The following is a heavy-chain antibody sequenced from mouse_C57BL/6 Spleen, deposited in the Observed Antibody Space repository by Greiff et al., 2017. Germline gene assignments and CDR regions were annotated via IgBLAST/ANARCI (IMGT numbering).Heavy chain of an antibody. J-gene: IGHJ3*01. CDR2: INPNYGTT. D-gene: IGHD2-5*01. Sequence: LVESGPELVKPGASVKISCKASGYSFTDYNMNWVKQSNGKSLEWIGVINPNYGTTSSNQKFKGKATLTVDQSSSTANMQSNRLTSEDSAVYYCATYYSNYLCCAYWGQGTLVTVSA. CDR3: ATYYSNYLCCAY. CDR1: GYSFTDYN. V-gene: IGHV1-39*01.